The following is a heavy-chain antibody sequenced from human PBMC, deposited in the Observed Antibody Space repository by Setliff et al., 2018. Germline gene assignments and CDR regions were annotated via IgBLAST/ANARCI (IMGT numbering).Heavy chain of an antibody. V-gene: IGHV3-23*03. J-gene: IGHJ4*02. Sequence: GGSLRLSCATSGFTFNNYWMHWVRQAPGKGLEWVSVIYSGGSRTYSADSVKGRFTIFRDNSRNTLHLQMNSLRAEDTAVYYCAKDQRESTGWFKLFDYWGQGVLVTVSS. D-gene: IGHD6-19*01. CDR1: GFTFNNYW. CDR2: IYSGGSRT. CDR3: AKDQRESTGWFKLFDY.